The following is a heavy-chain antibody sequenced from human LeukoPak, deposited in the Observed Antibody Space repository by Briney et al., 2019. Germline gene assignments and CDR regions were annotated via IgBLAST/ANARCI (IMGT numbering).Heavy chain of an antibody. D-gene: IGHD2-2*01. Sequence: QSGGSLRLSCAASGFTFSGYAMHWVRQAPGKGLEWVAVISYDGSNKYYADSVKGRFTISRDNSKNTLYLQMNSLRAEDTAVYYCAREEHCSSTSCLIDYWGQGTLVTVSS. CDR1: GFTFSGYA. CDR3: AREEHCSSTSCLIDY. J-gene: IGHJ4*02. CDR2: ISYDGSNK. V-gene: IGHV3-30*01.